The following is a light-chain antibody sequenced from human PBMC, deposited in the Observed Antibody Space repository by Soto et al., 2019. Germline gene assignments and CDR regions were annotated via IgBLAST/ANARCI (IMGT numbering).Light chain of an antibody. Sequence: DIQMPQSPSSLSASVGAAVSLTCRASRSIRNYLNWYQQKTGRAPKLLISGASSLQRGVPSRFSGSGSGTTFTLTITSLQPDDFAIDFCQQSYTAPYTFGPGTKVEIQ. V-gene: IGKV1-39*01. CDR2: GAS. J-gene: IGKJ3*01. CDR1: RSIRNY. CDR3: QQSYTAPYT.